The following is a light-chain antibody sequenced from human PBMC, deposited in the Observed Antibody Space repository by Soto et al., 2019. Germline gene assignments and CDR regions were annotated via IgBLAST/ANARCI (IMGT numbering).Light chain of an antibody. CDR3: QQYNSWPYT. V-gene: IGKV3-15*01. CDR1: QSVNTN. J-gene: IGKJ2*01. Sequence: EIVMTQSPATPSASPGERAPLSCRASQSVNTNLAWYQQKPGQAPRLLIYGASTRATGIPARFSGSGSGTESTLTIRSLQSEDSAVYYCQQYNSWPYTFGQGTKVDIK. CDR2: GAS.